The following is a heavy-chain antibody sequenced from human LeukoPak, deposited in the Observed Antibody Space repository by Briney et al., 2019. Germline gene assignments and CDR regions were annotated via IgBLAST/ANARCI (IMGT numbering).Heavy chain of an antibody. V-gene: IGHV3-23*01. D-gene: IGHD5-18*01. J-gene: IGHJ4*02. CDR2: ISGSGGST. Sequence: ERSLRLSCAASGFTFSNYAMSWVRQAPEKGLEWVSAISGSGGSTYYADSVKGRFTISRDNSKSTLYLQMNSLRAEDTAVYYCAKDLSSGYSYGYINYWGQGTLVTVSS. CDR1: GFTFSNYA. CDR3: AKDLSSGYSYGYINY.